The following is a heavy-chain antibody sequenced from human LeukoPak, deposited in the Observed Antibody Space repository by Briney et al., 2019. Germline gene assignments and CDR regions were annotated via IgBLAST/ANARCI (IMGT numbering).Heavy chain of an antibody. CDR2: IYPGDSDT. D-gene: IGHD5-24*01. Sequence: TGESLKISCKGSGYSFTSYWIGWVRRMPGKGLEWMGIIYPGDSDTRYSPSFQGQVTFSADKSISTAFLQWSSLKASDTAMYYCARQDERLQLGYWGQGTLVTVSS. CDR1: GYSFTSYW. V-gene: IGHV5-51*01. J-gene: IGHJ4*02. CDR3: ARQDERLQLGY.